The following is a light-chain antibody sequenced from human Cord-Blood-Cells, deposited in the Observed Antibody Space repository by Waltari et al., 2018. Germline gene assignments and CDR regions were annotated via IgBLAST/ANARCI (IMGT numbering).Light chain of an antibody. CDR2: AGS. J-gene: IGLJ3*02. CDR3: CSYAGSSTWV. CDR1: SSDVGSSNL. Sequence: QSALTQPASVSGSPGQSITISCTGTSSDVGSSNLLSWYPQHPGKAPKLMSYAGSKRPSGVLSRFAGSKAGNTAAQTISELQAEDEADYYCCSYAGSSTWVFGGGTKLTVL. V-gene: IGLV2-23*01.